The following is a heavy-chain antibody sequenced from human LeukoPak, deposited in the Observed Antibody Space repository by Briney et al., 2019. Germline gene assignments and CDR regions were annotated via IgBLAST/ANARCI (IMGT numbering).Heavy chain of an antibody. V-gene: IGHV4-31*03. D-gene: IGHD3-10*01. J-gene: IGHJ4*02. CDR1: GGSISSGGYY. CDR3: ARDYYFGSGTYSGFDY. CDR2: IYYSGST. Sequence: SETLSLTCTVSGGSISSGGYYWSWIRQHPGKGLEWIGYIYYSGSTYYNPSLKSRVTISVDPSKNQFSLKLSSVTAADTAVYYCARDYYFGSGTYSGFDYWGQGTLVTVSS.